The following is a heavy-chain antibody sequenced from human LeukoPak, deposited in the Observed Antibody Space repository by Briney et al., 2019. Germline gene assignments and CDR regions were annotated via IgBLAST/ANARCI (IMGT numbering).Heavy chain of an antibody. D-gene: IGHD3-10*01. Sequence: SETLSLTCAVYGGSFSGYYWSWIRQPPGKGLEWIGYIYYSGSTNYNPSLKSRVTISVDTSKNQFSLKLSSVTAADTAVYYCARVSRGSGSYYSYFDYWGQGTLVTVSS. J-gene: IGHJ4*02. CDR3: ARVSRGSGSYYSYFDY. CDR1: GGSFSGYY. V-gene: IGHV4-59*01. CDR2: IYYSGST.